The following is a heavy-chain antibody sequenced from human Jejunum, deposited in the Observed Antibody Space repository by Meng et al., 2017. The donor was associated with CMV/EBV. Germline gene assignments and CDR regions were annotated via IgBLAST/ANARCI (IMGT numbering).Heavy chain of an antibody. V-gene: IGHV3-30*02. CDR1: FTFSAYG. CDR2: MRTDGSNK. CDR3: ARVLWFAEQYNWFDL. D-gene: IGHD2-21*01. J-gene: IGHJ5*02. Sequence: FTFSAYGMHWLRQAPGKGLEWVAFMRTDGSNKFYGDSVKGRFTISRDNSRNTLFLQMTGLRGEDTAVYYCARVLWFAEQYNWFDLWGQGTPVTVSS.